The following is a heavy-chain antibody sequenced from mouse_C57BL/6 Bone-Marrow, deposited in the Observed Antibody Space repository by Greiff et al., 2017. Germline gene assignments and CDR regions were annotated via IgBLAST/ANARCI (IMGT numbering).Heavy chain of an antibody. CDR1: GFTFTDYY. J-gene: IGHJ4*01. D-gene: IGHD1-1*01. CDR3: ARYYYGSSYVYYYAMDY. CDR2: IRNKANGYTT. Sequence: EVMLVESGGGLVQPGGSLSLSCAASGFTFTDYYMSWVRQPPGKALEWLGFIRNKANGYTTEYSASVKGRFTISRDNSQSILYLQMNALIAEDSATYYCARYYYGSSYVYYYAMDYWGQGTSVTVSS. V-gene: IGHV7-3*01.